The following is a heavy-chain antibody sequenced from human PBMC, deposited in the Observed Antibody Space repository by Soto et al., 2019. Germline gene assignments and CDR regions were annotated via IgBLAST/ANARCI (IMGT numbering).Heavy chain of an antibody. CDR2: IRSKANSYAT. Sequence: PGGSLRLSCAASGFTFSGSAMHWVRQASGKGLEWVGRIRSKANSYATAYAASVKGRFTISRDDSKNTAYLQMNRLKTEDTAVYYCASYRVATITDYPHYSTHVWCKGPTVTVSS. V-gene: IGHV3-73*01. J-gene: IGHJ6*03. CDR1: GFTFSGSA. D-gene: IGHD5-12*01. CDR3: ASYRVATITDYPHYSTHV.